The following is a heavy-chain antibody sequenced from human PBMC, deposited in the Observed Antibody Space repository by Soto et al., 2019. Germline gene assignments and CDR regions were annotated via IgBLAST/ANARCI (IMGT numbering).Heavy chain of an antibody. D-gene: IGHD1-1*01. J-gene: IGHJ4*02. CDR3: ARHIHNQGFEYYFES. CDR1: GGSITSSGSA. CDR2: IDYSGNI. Sequence: SETLSLTCNASGGSITSSGSAWGWIRQSPGKGLEWIGTIDYSGNIYYIPSLKRRITISVDTSKNQISRKLSSVTAADTAVYYCARHIHNQGFEYYFESWGQGTLVTVSS. V-gene: IGHV4-39*01.